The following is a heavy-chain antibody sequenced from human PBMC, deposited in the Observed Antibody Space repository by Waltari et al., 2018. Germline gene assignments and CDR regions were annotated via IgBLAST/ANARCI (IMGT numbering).Heavy chain of an antibody. J-gene: IGHJ3*02. CDR3: ARGGADAFDI. CDR1: GYTLTSHD. Sequence: QAQPVQSGAAVKKPGASVTVSCKASGYTLTSHDINWVRQATGQGLEWMGWMNPNSGNTGYAQKFQGRVTITRNTSISTAYMELSSLRSEDTAVYYCARGGADAFDIWGQGTMVTVSS. CDR2: MNPNSGNT. V-gene: IGHV1-8*03. D-gene: IGHD3-10*01.